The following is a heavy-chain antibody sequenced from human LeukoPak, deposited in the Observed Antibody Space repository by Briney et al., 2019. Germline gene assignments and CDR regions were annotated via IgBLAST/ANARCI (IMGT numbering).Heavy chain of an antibody. D-gene: IGHD3-10*02. CDR2: IRYDGRNK. J-gene: IGHJ6*04. Sequence: GGSLRLSCAASGFTFSSYGTNWVRQAPGKGLEWVAFIRYDGRNKYYADSVKGRFTISRDNSKNSLYLQMNSLRAEDTAVYYCAELGITMIGGVWGKGTTVTISS. CDR1: GFTFSSYG. CDR3: AELGITMIGGV. V-gene: IGHV3-30*02.